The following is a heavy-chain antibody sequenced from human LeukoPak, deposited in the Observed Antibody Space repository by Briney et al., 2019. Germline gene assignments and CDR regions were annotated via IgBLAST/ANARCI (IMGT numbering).Heavy chain of an antibody. V-gene: IGHV4-39*01. CDR2: IYYSGST. Sequence: PSETLSLTCTVSGGSISSSGSYWGWVRQPPGKGLEWIGNIYYSGSTYYNPSLKSRVTISVDTSKNQFSLKLSSVTAADTAVFYCARRGSYDTFDIWGQGTMVTVSS. CDR3: ARRGSYDTFDI. J-gene: IGHJ3*02. D-gene: IGHD1-26*01. CDR1: GGSISSSGSY.